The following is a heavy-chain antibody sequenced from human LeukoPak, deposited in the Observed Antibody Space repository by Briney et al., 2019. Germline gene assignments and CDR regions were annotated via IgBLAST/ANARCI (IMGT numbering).Heavy chain of an antibody. D-gene: IGHD2-21*02. CDR2: INHSGST. J-gene: IGHJ4*02. CDR3: ARGVVGDYYFDY. Sequence: PSETLSLTCTVSGGSISGYYWSWIRQPPGKGLEWIGEINHSGSTNYNPSLKSRVTISVDTSKNQFSLKLSSVTAADTAVYYCARGVVGDYYFDYWGQGTLVTVSS. V-gene: IGHV4-34*01. CDR1: GGSISGYY.